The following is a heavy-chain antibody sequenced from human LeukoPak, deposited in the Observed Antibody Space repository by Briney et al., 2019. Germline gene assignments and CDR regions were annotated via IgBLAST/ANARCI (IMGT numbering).Heavy chain of an antibody. CDR3: MVEWEPSLDY. Sequence: QSGGSLRLSCAASGFTFSSYWMSWVRQAPGKGLEWVANIRQDGSEKYYVDSVKGRFTISRDNSKNTLYLQMNSLRAEDTAVYYCMVEWEPSLDYWGQGTLVTVSS. D-gene: IGHD1-26*01. CDR1: GFTFSSYW. CDR2: IRQDGSEK. V-gene: IGHV3-7*01. J-gene: IGHJ4*02.